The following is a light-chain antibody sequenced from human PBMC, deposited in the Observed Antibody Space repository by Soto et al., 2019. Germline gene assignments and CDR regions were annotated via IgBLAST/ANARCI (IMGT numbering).Light chain of an antibody. CDR3: SSYTGSTTVV. CDR2: DVS. CDR1: ISDVGGYNY. V-gene: IGLV2-14*01. J-gene: IGLJ2*01. Sequence: QSALTQPASVSGSPGQSITITCTGTISDVGGYNYVSWYQQHPGKAPKLMIYDVSNRPSGVSNRFSGSKSGNTASLTISGLQSEDEADYYCSSYTGSTTVVFGGGTQLTVL.